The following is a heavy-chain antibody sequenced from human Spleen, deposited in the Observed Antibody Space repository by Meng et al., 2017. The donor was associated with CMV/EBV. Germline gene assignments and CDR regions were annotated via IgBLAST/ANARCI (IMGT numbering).Heavy chain of an antibody. CDR3: ARITNYYDSTGFYNWFDP. V-gene: IGHV4-34*01. J-gene: IGHJ5*02. CDR1: ESFSASF. CDR2: VNHSGTT. D-gene: IGHD3-22*01. Sequence: ESFSASFWAWIRQSPGKGLEWLGEVNHSGTTNYNPSLKSRIIVSVDTSKNQFSLRLTSVTAADTAVYYCARITNYYDSTGFYNWFDPWGQGTLVTVSS.